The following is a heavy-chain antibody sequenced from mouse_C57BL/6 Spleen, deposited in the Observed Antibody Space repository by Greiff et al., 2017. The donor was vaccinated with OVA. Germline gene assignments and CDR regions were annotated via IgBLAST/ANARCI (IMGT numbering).Heavy chain of an antibody. CDR1: GFTFSSYA. Sequence: EVQLVESGGGLVKPGGSLKLSCAASGFTFSSYAMSWVRQTPEKRLEWVATISDGGSYTYYPDNVKGRFTISRDNAKNNLYLQMSHLKSEDTAMYYCAREDGNYGAYWGQGTLVTVSA. V-gene: IGHV5-4*01. D-gene: IGHD2-1*01. J-gene: IGHJ3*01. CDR2: ISDGGSYT. CDR3: AREDGNYGAY.